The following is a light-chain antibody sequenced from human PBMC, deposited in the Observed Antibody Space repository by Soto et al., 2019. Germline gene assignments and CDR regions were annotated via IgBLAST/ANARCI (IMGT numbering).Light chain of an antibody. CDR2: ADN. CDR3: GTWDSGLSPGVV. V-gene: IGLV1-51*01. CDR1: SSNIGNNY. Sequence: QSVLTQPPSVSAAPGQKVTISCSGSSSNIGNNYVSWYRQLPGTAPKLLIYADNKRPSGIPDRFSGSKSGTSATLGITGLQTGDEADYYCGTWDSGLSPGVVFGGGTKVTVL. J-gene: IGLJ2*01.